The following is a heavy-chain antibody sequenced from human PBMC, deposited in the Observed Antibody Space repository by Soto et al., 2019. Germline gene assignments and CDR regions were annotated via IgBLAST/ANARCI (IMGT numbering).Heavy chain of an antibody. CDR1: GYTFTNFG. Sequence: GASVKVSCKASGYTFTNFGISWVRQAPGQGLEWMGWISAYNGNTNYAQNFQGRVTMTTDTSTSTAYMELRSLRSDDTAVYYCARGGYYDSSGSRNYHYYGMNVWGQGTTVTVSS. V-gene: IGHV1-18*01. D-gene: IGHD3-22*01. CDR3: ARGGYYDSSGSRNYHYYGMNV. J-gene: IGHJ6*02. CDR2: ISAYNGNT.